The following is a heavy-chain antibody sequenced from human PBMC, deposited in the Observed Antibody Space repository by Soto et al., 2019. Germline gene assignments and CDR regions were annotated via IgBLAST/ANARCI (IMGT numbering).Heavy chain of an antibody. CDR2: ISSGSSYI. V-gene: IGHV3-21*02. J-gene: IGHJ1*01. CDR3: ARDPGSGWEYLQH. D-gene: IGHD6-19*01. Sequence: EVQLVESGGGLVKPGGSLRISCAASGFTFSNYGMNWVRQAPGKGLEWVSSISSGSSYIFYADSVKGRFTISRDNAENSLYLQMNSLTAEDSAVYYCARDPGSGWEYLQHWGQGTLVTVS. CDR1: GFTFSNYG.